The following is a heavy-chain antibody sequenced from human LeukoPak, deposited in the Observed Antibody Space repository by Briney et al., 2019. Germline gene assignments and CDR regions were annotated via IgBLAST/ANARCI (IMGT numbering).Heavy chain of an antibody. J-gene: IGHJ6*02. CDR2: IYPGDSDT. V-gene: IGHV5-51*01. CDR3: GSGSYYYYYGMDV. D-gene: IGHD1-26*01. Sequence: GESLKISCKGSGYSFTSYWIGWVRQMPGKGLEWMGIIYPGDSDTRYSPSFQGQVTISADKSISTAYLQWSSLKASDTAMYYCGSGSYYYYYGMDVWGQGTTVTVSS. CDR1: GYSFTSYW.